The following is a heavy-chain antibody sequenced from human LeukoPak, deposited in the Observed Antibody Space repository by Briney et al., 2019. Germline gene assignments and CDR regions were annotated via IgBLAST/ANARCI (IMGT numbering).Heavy chain of an antibody. CDR2: IYYSGST. CDR1: GGSISSSSYY. J-gene: IGHJ5*02. Sequence: SETLSLTCTVSGGSISSSSYYWGWIRQPPGTRLEWIGSIYYSGSTYYNPSLKSRVTISVDTSKNQFSLKLSSVTAADTAVYYCARGEERSYNWFDPWGQGTLVTVSS. V-gene: IGHV4-39*07. CDR3: ARGEERSYNWFDP.